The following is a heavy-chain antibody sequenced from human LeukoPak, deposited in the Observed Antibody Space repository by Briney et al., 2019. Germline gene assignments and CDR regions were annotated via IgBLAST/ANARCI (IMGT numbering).Heavy chain of an antibody. Sequence: SETLSLTCAVYGGSFSGYYWSWIRQPPGKGLEWIGEINHSGRTNYNPSLQRRVSISVDTSKNQFSLNVTSVAGADTAVYYCARTSGFFWGQGVLVTVSS. CDR2: INHSGRT. V-gene: IGHV4-34*01. J-gene: IGHJ4*02. CDR1: GGSFSGYY. CDR3: ARTSGFF. D-gene: IGHD3-22*01.